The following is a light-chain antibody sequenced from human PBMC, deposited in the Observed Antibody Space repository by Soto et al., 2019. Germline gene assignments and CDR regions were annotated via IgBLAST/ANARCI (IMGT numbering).Light chain of an antibody. CDR3: QKYSSVPV. CDR1: PDTRNF. V-gene: IGKV1-27*01. J-gene: IGKJ3*01. CDR2: AAS. Sequence: DIQMTQSPTSLSASVGDRVTITCRASPDTRNFVAWYQQKPGKAPKLLLYAASTLQSGAPSRFSVSGSGTDFTLTINGLQPEDVATDSCQKYSSVPVFGPGTKVEIK.